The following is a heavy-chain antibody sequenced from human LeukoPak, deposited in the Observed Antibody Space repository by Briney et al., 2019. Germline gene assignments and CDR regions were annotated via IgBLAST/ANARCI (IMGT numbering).Heavy chain of an antibody. D-gene: IGHD5-24*01. Sequence: GGSLRLSCAASGFTFSIYAMSWVRQAPGKGLEWVAAISSSGGTTNYADSMRGRFSISRDNSKSMLYLEMSSLRADDTAVYYCAKVAARRDYEAYFEYWGQGTQVTVSS. CDR2: ISSSGGTT. V-gene: IGHV3-23*01. CDR3: AKVAARRDYEAYFEY. CDR1: GFTFSIYA. J-gene: IGHJ4*02.